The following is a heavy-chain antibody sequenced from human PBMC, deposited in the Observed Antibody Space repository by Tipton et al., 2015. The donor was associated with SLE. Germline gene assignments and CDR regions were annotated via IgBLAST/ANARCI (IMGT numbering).Heavy chain of an antibody. Sequence: TMSLTCTVSGGSISSYYWSWIRQPPGKGLEWIWSRHHGGSTNYNPTLTSRVTISGDPSKNQFSLRLTSVTAAYSAVYYCVRDQVGVGDLDYWGQVPLVTVSS. V-gene: IGHV4-59*01. D-gene: IGHD3-16*01. CDR1: GGSISSYY. CDR2: RHHGGST. J-gene: IGHJ4*02. CDR3: VRDQVGVGDLDY.